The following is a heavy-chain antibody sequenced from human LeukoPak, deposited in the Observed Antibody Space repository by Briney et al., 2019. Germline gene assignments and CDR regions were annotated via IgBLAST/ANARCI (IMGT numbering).Heavy chain of an antibody. J-gene: IGHJ4*02. Sequence: GGALXXXXAASGFTFSSYAMRGVGQAPGKGRXGGSAISGSGGSTYYADSVKGRCTISRDICKNTLYLQMNSLRAEDTAVYYCAKDQGSLTMIVVDFDYWGQGTLVTVSS. V-gene: IGHV3-23*01. CDR3: AKDQGSLTMIVVDFDY. CDR2: ISGSGGST. D-gene: IGHD3-22*01. CDR1: GFTFSSYA.